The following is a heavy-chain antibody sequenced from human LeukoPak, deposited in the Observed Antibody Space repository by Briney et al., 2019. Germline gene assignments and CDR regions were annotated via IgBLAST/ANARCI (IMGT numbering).Heavy chain of an antibody. CDR1: GFTFSSYS. CDR2: ISSSSSYT. Sequence: PGGSLRLSCAASGFTFSSYSMNWVRQAPGKGLEWVSSISSSSSYTYYADSVKGRFTISRDNAKNSLYLQMNSLRAEDTAVYYCATPPYYYGSGKENYWGQGTLVTVSS. J-gene: IGHJ4*02. CDR3: ATPPYYYGSGKENY. V-gene: IGHV3-21*01. D-gene: IGHD3-10*01.